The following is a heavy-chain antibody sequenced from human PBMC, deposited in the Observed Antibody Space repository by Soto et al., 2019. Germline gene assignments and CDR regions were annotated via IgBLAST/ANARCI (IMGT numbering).Heavy chain of an antibody. CDR3: ARAMYSSLAADLDY. V-gene: IGHV1-69*01. J-gene: IGHJ4*02. D-gene: IGHD6-13*01. CDR2: IIPIFGTA. Sequence: QVQLVQSGAEVKKPGSSVKVSCKASEGTFSSYAISWVRQAPGQGLEWMGGIIPIFGTANYAQKFQGRVTITADESTSTAYMELSSLRSEDTAVYYCARAMYSSLAADLDYWGQGTLVTVSS. CDR1: EGTFSSYA.